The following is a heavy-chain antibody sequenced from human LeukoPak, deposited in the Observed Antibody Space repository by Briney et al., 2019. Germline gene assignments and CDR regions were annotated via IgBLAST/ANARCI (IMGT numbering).Heavy chain of an antibody. CDR3: ARGGLVGVYNWFDP. CDR1: GYNFTNYD. J-gene: IGHJ5*02. CDR2: ISPYNGNT. V-gene: IGHV1-18*01. Sequence: GASVKVSCKASGYNFTNYDISWVRQAPGQGLEWMGWISPYNGNTNYAQKVQGRVTMTIDTSKTPYMELRSLRSDDTAVYYCARGGLVGVYNWFDPWGQGTLVTVSS. D-gene: IGHD1-26*01.